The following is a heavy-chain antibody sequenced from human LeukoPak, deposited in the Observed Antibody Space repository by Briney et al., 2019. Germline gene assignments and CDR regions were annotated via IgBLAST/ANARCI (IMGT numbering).Heavy chain of an antibody. V-gene: IGHV4-39*01. D-gene: IGHD3-10*01. CDR3: ARHGAEGEYYYYYYMDV. CDR1: GGSISSSSYY. Sequence: PSETLSLTCTVSGGSISSSSYYWGWIRQPLGKGLEWIGSIYYSGSTYYNPSLKSRVTISVDTSKNQFSLKLSSVTAADTAVYYCARHGAEGEYYYYYYMDVWGKGTTVTVSS. J-gene: IGHJ6*03. CDR2: IYYSGST.